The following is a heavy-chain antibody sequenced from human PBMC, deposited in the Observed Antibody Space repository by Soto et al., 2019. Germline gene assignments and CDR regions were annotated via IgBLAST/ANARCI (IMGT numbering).Heavy chain of an antibody. V-gene: IGHV1-3*01. CDR2: INAGNGNT. D-gene: IGHD6-19*01. CDR3: ARDPQWPPDRY. Sequence: ASVKVSCKASGYTFTGYYMHWVRQAPGQRLEWMGWINAGNGNTKYSQKFQGRVTITRDTSASTAYMELSSLRSEDTAVYYCARDPQWPPDRYWGQGTLVTVSS. J-gene: IGHJ4*02. CDR1: GYTFTGYY.